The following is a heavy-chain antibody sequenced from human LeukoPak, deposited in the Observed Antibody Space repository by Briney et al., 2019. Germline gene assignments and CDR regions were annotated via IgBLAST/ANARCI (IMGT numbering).Heavy chain of an antibody. CDR2: INPNSGGT. Sequence: ASVKVSCKASGYTFTGYYMHWVRQAPGQGLEWMGWINPNSGGTNYAQKFQGRVTMTRDMSTSTVYMELSSLRSEDTAVYYCARGYCSGGSCYSGTDAFDIWGQGTMVTVSS. CDR3: ARGYCSGGSCYSGTDAFDI. J-gene: IGHJ3*02. CDR1: GYTFTGYY. V-gene: IGHV1-2*02. D-gene: IGHD2-15*01.